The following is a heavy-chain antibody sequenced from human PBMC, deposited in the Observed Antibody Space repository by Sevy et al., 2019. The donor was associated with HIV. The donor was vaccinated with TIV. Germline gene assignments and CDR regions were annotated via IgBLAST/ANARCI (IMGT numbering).Heavy chain of an antibody. D-gene: IGHD6-19*01. CDR2: VSSSGGGS. Sequence: GGSLRLSCAASGFTLSNYAMSWVRQAPGKGLEWVSVVSSSGGGSYDADSVEGRFTISRDNSKNTLYLQMKNLRAEDTALYYCAKGRLHWLDWYFDLWGRGTPVTVSS. CDR1: GFTLSNYA. CDR3: AKGRLHWLDWYFDL. V-gene: IGHV3-23*01. J-gene: IGHJ2*01.